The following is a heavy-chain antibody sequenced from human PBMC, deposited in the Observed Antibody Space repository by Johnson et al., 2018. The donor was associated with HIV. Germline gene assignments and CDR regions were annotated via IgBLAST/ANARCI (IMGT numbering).Heavy chain of an antibody. V-gene: IGHV3-53*01. D-gene: IGHD1-26*01. CDR2: IYTGGRT. CDR3: ARVGVGATGLGTGADAFDI. CDR1: AFNVISNY. J-gene: IGHJ3*02. Sequence: EVQLVESGGGLIQRGGSLSLSSAASAFNVISNYMSWVRQAPGKGLEWVSLIYTGGRTYYADSVKGRFTISRENSKNTVYLQMNSLRAEDTAVYYRARVGVGATGLGTGADAFDIWGQGTMVTVSS.